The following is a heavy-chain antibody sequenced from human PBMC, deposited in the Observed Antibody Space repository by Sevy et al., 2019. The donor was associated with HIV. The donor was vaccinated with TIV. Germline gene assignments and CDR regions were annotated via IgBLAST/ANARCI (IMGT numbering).Heavy chain of an antibody. Sequence: ASVKVSCKASKYSFIDHYIHWVRQAPGQGLEWMGWINPDNGGTNYAQKFQGRVTMTRDTSISTTYMEMSSLGSDDTAVYYCARGFRYRSYWSAVDFWGQGTLVTVSS. J-gene: IGHJ4*02. D-gene: IGHD3-10*01. CDR1: KYSFIDHY. CDR2: INPDNGGT. V-gene: IGHV1-2*02. CDR3: ARGFRYRSYWSAVDF.